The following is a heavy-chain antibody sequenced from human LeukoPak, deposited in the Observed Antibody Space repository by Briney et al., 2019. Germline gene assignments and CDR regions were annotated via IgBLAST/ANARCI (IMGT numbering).Heavy chain of an antibody. J-gene: IGHJ4*02. Sequence: GGSLRLSCAASGFTLSSYWMSWVRQAPGKGLEWVANIKQDGSEKYYVDSVKGRFTISRDNAKNSLYLQMNSLRAEDTAVYYCARELRYFVVYDYWGQGTLVTVSS. CDR3: ARELRYFVVYDY. CDR2: IKQDGSEK. D-gene: IGHD3-9*01. V-gene: IGHV3-7*01. CDR1: GFTLSSYW.